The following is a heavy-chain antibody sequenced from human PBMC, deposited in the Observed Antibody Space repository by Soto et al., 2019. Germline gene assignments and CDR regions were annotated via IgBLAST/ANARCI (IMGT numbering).Heavy chain of an antibody. J-gene: IGHJ4*02. V-gene: IGHV3-23*01. Sequence: EVQLLESGGGLVQPGGSLRLSCAASGFTFSSYAMSWVRQAPGEGLEWVSAISGSGGSTYYADSVKGRFTISRDNSKNTLYLQMNSLRAEDTAVYYCAKDLGIAAAGPYYFDYWGQGTLVTVSS. CDR2: ISGSGGST. CDR1: GFTFSSYA. CDR3: AKDLGIAAAGPYYFDY. D-gene: IGHD6-13*01.